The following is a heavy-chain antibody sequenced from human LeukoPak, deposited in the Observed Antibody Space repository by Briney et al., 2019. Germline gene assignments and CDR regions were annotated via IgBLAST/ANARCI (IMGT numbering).Heavy chain of an antibody. Sequence: PGRSLRLSCTASGFTFGDYAMSWVRQAPGKGLEWVGFIRSKAHGGTTEYAASVKGRFTISRDDSKSIAYLQMNSLKTEDTAVYYCTRDLSPAYCGGDCYYFDYWGQGTLVTVSS. CDR1: GFTFGDYA. CDR2: IRSKAHGGTT. D-gene: IGHD2-21*02. V-gene: IGHV3-49*04. J-gene: IGHJ4*02. CDR3: TRDLSPAYCGGDCYYFDY.